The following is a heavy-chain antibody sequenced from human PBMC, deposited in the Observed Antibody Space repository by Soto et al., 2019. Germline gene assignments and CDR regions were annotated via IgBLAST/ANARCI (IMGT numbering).Heavy chain of an antibody. D-gene: IGHD1-1*01. Sequence: QVQLVESGGGVVQPGRSLRLSCAASGFTFTSYGMHWVRQAPGKGLEWVAVISYDGSDKYYADSVKGRFTISRDNSNNPLYLQMNSLTTEDTAVYYCANNESLYCDYYSYLGQGSLVTVSS. J-gene: IGHJ4*02. V-gene: IGHV3-30*18. CDR1: GFTFTSYG. CDR3: ANNESLYCDYYSY. CDR2: ISYDGSDK.